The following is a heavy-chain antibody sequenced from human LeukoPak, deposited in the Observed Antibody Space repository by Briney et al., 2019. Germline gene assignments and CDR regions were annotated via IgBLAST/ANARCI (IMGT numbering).Heavy chain of an antibody. CDR1: SGSISSGGYY. CDR2: IYYSGST. J-gene: IGHJ4*02. CDR3: ARQYYYGSGSFGY. V-gene: IGHV4-31*03. Sequence: PSQTLSLTCTVSSGSISSGGYYWSWIRQHPGKGLEWIRYIYYSGSTYYNPSLKSRVTMSIDTSKNQLSLNLTSVTAADTAVYYCARQYYYGSGSFGYWGQGTLVTVSS. D-gene: IGHD3-10*01.